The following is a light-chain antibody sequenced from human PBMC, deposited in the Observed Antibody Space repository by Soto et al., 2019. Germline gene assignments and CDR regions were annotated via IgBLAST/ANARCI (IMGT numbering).Light chain of an antibody. Sequence: DIQLTQSPSSLSASVGDSVTITCRASQDIITYLTWYQHKPGRAPKLLVYDASSLNSGVPSRFRGSGGGRQFTLTISRLQPEDFATYYCQQSYSTPPWTFGQGTKVEIK. J-gene: IGKJ1*01. CDR1: QDIITY. CDR3: QQSYSTPPWT. CDR2: DAS. V-gene: IGKV1-39*01.